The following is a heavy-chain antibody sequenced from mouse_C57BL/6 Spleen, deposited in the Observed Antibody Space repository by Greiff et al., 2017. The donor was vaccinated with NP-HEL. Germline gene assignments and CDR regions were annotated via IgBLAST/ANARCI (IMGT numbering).Heavy chain of an antibody. J-gene: IGHJ4*01. D-gene: IGHD5-1*01. CDR1: GYAFSSSW. CDR2: IYPGDGDT. V-gene: IGHV1-82*01. CDR3: ARWSNYYAMDY. Sequence: VQRVESGPELVKPGASVKISCKASGYAFSSSWMNWVKQRPGKGLEWIGRIYPGDGDTNYNGKFKGKATLTADKSSSTAYMQLSSLTSEDSAVYFCARWSNYYAMDYWGQGTSVTVSS.